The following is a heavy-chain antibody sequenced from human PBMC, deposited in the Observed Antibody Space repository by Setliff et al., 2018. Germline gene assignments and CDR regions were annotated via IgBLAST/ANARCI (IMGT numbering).Heavy chain of an antibody. CDR3: ARDGNNWNDLDY. CDR2: ISSSGSTI. V-gene: IGHV3-11*04. D-gene: IGHD1-20*01. CDR1: GYSISSGYI. J-gene: IGHJ4*01. Sequence: NPSETLSLTCTVSGYSISSGYIWGWIRQAPGKGLEWVSYISSSGSTIYYADSVKGRFTISRDNAKNSLYLQMNSLRVEDTALYYCARDGNNWNDLDYWGHGTLVTVSS.